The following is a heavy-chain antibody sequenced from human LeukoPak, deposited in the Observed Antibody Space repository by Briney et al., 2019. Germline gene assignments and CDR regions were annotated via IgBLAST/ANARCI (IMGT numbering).Heavy chain of an antibody. V-gene: IGHV3-11*04. J-gene: IGHJ4*02. Sequence: GGSLRLSCAASGFTFSDYYMSWIRQAPGKGLEWVSYISSSGSTIYYADSVKGRFTISRDNSKNTLYLQMNSLRAEDTAVYYCAGGYSSSSLGYWGQGTLVTVSS. CDR2: ISSSGSTI. CDR1: GFTFSDYY. D-gene: IGHD6-6*01. CDR3: AGGYSSSSLGY.